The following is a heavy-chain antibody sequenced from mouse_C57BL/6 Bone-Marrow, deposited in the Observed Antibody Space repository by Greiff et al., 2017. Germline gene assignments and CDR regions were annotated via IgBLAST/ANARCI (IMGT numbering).Heavy chain of an antibody. D-gene: IGHD1-1*01. J-gene: IGHJ3*01. V-gene: IGHV14-4*01. CDR3: TAYYYGGSSWFAY. CDR1: GFNIKDDY. Sequence: EVQLQQSGAELVRPGDSVKLSCTASGFNIKDDYMHWVKQRPEQGLEWIGWIDPENGDTEYASKFQGKATITAATSSNTAYLQLSSLTSEDTAVYYGTAYYYGGSSWFAYWGQGTLVTVSA. CDR2: IDPENGDT.